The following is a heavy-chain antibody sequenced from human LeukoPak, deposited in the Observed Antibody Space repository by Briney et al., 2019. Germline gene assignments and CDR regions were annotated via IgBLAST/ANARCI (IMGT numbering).Heavy chain of an antibody. Sequence: KASETLSLTCTVSGGSISSYYWSWIRQPPGKGLEWIGYIYYSGSTNYNPSLKSRVTISVDTSKNQFSLKLSSVTAADTAVYYCARDSGTDYAQGPDAFDIWGQGTMVTVSS. D-gene: IGHD4-17*01. CDR3: ARDSGTDYAQGPDAFDI. V-gene: IGHV4-59*01. J-gene: IGHJ3*02. CDR1: GGSISSYY. CDR2: IYYSGST.